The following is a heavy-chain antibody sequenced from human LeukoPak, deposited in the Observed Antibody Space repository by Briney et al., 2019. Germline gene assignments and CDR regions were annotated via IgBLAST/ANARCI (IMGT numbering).Heavy chain of an antibody. D-gene: IGHD1-26*01. CDR2: ISGSGGST. V-gene: IGHV3-23*01. J-gene: IGHJ4*02. CDR1: GFTFSSYG. CDR3: AKDLGSLSGNFYFDY. Sequence: PGGSLRLSCAASGFTFSSYGMSWVRQAPGKGLEWVSAISGSGGSTYYADSVKGRFTISRDNSKNTLYLQMNSLRAEDTAVYSCAKDLGSLSGNFYFDYWGQGTLVTVSS.